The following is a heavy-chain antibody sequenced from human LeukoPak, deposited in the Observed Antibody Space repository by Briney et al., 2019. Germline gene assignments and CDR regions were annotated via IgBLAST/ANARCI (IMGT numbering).Heavy chain of an antibody. V-gene: IGHV4-31*03. Sequence: SETLSLTCTVSGDSISSSDYYWSWIRQHPRKGLEWIGYISYSGNTFYNPSLKSRVTISLDTSKSQFSLNLSSVTAADTAVYFCVGNGYYALDYWGQGALVTVAS. D-gene: IGHD2/OR15-2a*01. J-gene: IGHJ4*02. CDR2: ISYSGNT. CDR1: GDSISSSDYY. CDR3: VGNGYYALDY.